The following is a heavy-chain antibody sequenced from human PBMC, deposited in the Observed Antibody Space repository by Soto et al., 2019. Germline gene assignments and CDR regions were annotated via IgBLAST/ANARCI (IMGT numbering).Heavy chain of an antibody. Sequence: DVQLLESGGQLVQPGWSLRLSCSASGFALSSYAMSWVRQAPGKGLQWVSSISAGGDMTYNSDSVKGRFTISRDNSNNALFLQMHNLRIEDTALYYCARGDRGVSGSPASYYYSGWDVWGQGATVTVS. J-gene: IGHJ6*02. CDR1: GFALSSYA. D-gene: IGHD2-8*02. CDR2: ISAGGDMT. CDR3: ARGDRGVSGSPASYYYSGWDV. V-gene: IGHV3-23*01.